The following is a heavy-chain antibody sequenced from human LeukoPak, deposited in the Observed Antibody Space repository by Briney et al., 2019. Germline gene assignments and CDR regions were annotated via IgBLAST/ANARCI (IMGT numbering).Heavy chain of an antibody. CDR3: ARAPSPFYGYYHDSSGYYSFQH. J-gene: IGHJ1*01. Sequence: ASVKVSCKASGYTFTSYGISWVRQAPGQGLEWMGWISAYNGNTNYAQKLQGRVTMTTDTSTSTAYMELRSLRFDDTAVYYCARAPSPFYGYYHDSSGYYSFQHWGQGTLVTVSS. CDR2: ISAYNGNT. D-gene: IGHD3-22*01. CDR1: GYTFTSYG. V-gene: IGHV1-18*01.